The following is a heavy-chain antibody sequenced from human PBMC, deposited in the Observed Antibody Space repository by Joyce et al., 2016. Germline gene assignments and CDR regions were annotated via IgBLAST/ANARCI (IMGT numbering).Heavy chain of an antibody. J-gene: IGHJ5*02. D-gene: IGHD4-17*01. CDR1: GFSFSQFS. Sequence: QVQLVESGGGVGQPGRSLTLSCEASGFSFSQFSMVWIRQAPGKGLEWAAVISADGSNKYYADSAKGRFIISRDNSKNTLNLQMTGLRSDDTGVYYCARGTTVTRMGNWFDPWGQGTLVTVSS. V-gene: IGHV3-30-3*01. CDR2: ISADGSNK. CDR3: ARGTTVTRMGNWFDP.